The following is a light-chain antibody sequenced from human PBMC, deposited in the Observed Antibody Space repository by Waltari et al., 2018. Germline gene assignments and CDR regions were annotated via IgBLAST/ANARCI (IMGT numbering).Light chain of an antibody. CDR3: QQSYSTPPENT. V-gene: IGKV1-39*01. J-gene: IGKJ2*01. Sequence: DIQMTQSPSSLSASVGDRVTITCRARQSISSYLNWYQQKPGKAPKLLIYAASSLQSGVPSRFSGSGSGTDFTLTISSLQPEDFATYYCQQSYSTPPENTFGQGTKLEIK. CDR2: AAS. CDR1: QSISSY.